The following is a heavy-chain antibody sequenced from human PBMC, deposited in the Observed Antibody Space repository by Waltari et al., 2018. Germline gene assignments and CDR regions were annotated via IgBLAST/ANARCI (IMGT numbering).Heavy chain of an antibody. D-gene: IGHD3-3*01. Sequence: QVQLVQSGAEVKKPGSSVKVPCKASGGTFSSYPISWVRQAPGQGLEWMGRRIPILGIANYAKECQGRVTITADKSTSTAYMGLSSLRSEDTAVYYCARELDDFWGGLGAPPRPFDYWGQGTLVTVSS. J-gene: IGHJ4*02. V-gene: IGHV1-69*04. CDR3: ARELDDFWGGLGAPPRPFDY. CDR2: RIPILGIA. CDR1: GGTFSSYP.